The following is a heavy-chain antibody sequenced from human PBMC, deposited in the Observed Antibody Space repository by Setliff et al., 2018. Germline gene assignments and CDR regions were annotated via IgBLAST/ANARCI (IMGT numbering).Heavy chain of an antibody. CDR2: IYYSGTT. CDR3: ARYTGGYYYFDS. V-gene: IGHV4-59*11. CDR1: GGSISSHY. Sequence: SETLSLTCSVSGGSISSHYWSWIRRPPGKGLEWIGYIYYSGTTTYSPSLRSRVTISLDKPNNQFSLHLTSVTAADTATYYCARYTGGYYYFDSWGQGTLVTVSS. J-gene: IGHJ4*02. D-gene: IGHD2-8*02.